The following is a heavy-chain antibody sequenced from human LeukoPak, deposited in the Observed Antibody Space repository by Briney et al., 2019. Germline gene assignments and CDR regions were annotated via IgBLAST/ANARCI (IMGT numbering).Heavy chain of an antibody. Sequence: SETLSLTCAVYGGSFSGYYWSWIRQPPGKGLEWIGEINHSGSTNYNPSLKSRVTISVDTSKNQFSLKLSSVTAADTAVYYCARGRGYCSGGSCWAGGNYYYYYMDVWGKGTTVTVSS. CDR2: INHSGST. CDR1: GGSFSGYY. D-gene: IGHD2-15*01. V-gene: IGHV4-34*01. CDR3: ARGRGYCSGGSCWAGGNYYYYYMDV. J-gene: IGHJ6*03.